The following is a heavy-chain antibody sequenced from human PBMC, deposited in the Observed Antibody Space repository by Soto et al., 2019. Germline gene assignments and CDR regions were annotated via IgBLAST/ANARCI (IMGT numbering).Heavy chain of an antibody. CDR1: GYAFSSYA. J-gene: IGHJ4*02. D-gene: IGHD3-22*01. Sequence: ASVNVSCKAAGYAFSSYAMNWVRQAPGQRLEWMGWINAGNGNTKYSQKFQGRVTITRDTSASTAYMELSSLRSEDTAVYYCARDTLYYYDSSGYYSYFDYWGQGTLVTVSS. CDR2: INAGNGNT. V-gene: IGHV1-3*01. CDR3: ARDTLYYYDSSGYYSYFDY.